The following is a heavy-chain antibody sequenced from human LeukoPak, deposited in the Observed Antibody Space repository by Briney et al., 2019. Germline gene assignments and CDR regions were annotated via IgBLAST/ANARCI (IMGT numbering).Heavy chain of an antibody. CDR2: TYYRSKWYN. CDR3: ARADIVVVPAATTTVTTIGMDV. J-gene: IGHJ6*02. D-gene: IGHD2-2*01. CDR1: GDSVSSNSAA. Sequence: SQTLSLTCAISGDSVSSNSAAWNWIRRSPSRGLEWLGRTYYRSKWYNDYAVSVKSRITINPDTSKNQFSLQLNSVTPEDTAVYYCARADIVVVPAATTTVTTIGMDVWGQGTTVTVSS. V-gene: IGHV6-1*01.